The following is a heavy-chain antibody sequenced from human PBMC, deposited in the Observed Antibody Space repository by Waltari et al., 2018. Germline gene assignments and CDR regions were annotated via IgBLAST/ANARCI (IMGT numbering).Heavy chain of an antibody. CDR2: IYHSGSP. CDR3: ASPGIAVSDAFDI. Sequence: QVQLQESGPGLVKPSETLSLTCAVSGYSISSGYYWGWIRTALGKGVGWIESIYHSGSPYYNPSVKSRVDISVDTSKNQFSLMLSSVTAADTGVYYCASPGIAVSDAFDIWGQGTMVTVSS. CDR1: GYSISSGYY. D-gene: IGHD6-19*01. V-gene: IGHV4-38-2*01. J-gene: IGHJ3*02.